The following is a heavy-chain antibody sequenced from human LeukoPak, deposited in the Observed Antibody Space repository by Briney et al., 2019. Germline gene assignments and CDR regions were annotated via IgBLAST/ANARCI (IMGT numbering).Heavy chain of an antibody. Sequence: SGGSLRLSCAASGFTFSDYYMSWIRQAPGKGLEWVSYISSSGSTIYYADSVKGRFTISRDNAKNSLYLQMNSLRAEDTAVYYCARGYSSGWGYYFDFWGQGTLVTVSS. J-gene: IGHJ4*02. CDR1: GFTFSDYY. CDR2: ISSSGSTI. CDR3: ARGYSSGWGYYFDF. D-gene: IGHD6-19*01. V-gene: IGHV3-11*01.